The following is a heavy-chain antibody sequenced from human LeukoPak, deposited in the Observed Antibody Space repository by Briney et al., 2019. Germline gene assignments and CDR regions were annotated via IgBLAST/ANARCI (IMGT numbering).Heavy chain of an antibody. CDR1: GFTFDDYA. V-gene: IGHV3-9*01. CDR3: AKDRVKDYGALDY. J-gene: IGHJ4*02. D-gene: IGHD4-17*01. Sequence: PGGSLRLSCAASGFTFDDYAMHWVRQAPGKGLEWVSGISWNSGSIGYADSVKGRFTISRDNAKNSLYLQMNSLRAEDTALYYCAKDRVKDYGALDYWGQGTLVTVSS. CDR2: ISWNSGSI.